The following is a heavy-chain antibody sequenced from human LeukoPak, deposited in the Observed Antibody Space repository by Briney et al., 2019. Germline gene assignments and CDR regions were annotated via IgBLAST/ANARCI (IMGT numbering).Heavy chain of an antibody. D-gene: IGHD3-22*01. CDR1: GFTFSGSA. Sequence: AGGSLRLSCAASGFTFSGSAMHWVRQASGKGLEWVGRIRSKANSYATAYAASVKGRFTIPGDDSKNTAYLQMNSLKTEDTAVYYCTSGDPKYYYDSSGYYGYWGQGTLVTVSS. CDR2: IRSKANSYAT. J-gene: IGHJ4*02. CDR3: TSGDPKYYYDSSGYYGY. V-gene: IGHV3-73*01.